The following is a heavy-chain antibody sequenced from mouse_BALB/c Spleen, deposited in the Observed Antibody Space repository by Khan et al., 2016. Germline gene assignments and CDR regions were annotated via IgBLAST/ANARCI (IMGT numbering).Heavy chain of an antibody. Sequence: VQLQQPGAELVKPGASVKLSCTASGFNIKDTYMYWVKQRPEQGLEWIGRIDPANGNTKYDPKFQGKATITTDTSSNTAYLQLSSLTSEDTAVYYCARSLYGRYAMDCWGQGTSVTVSS. CDR3: ARSLYGRYAMDC. CDR1: GFNIKDTY. CDR2: IDPANGNT. J-gene: IGHJ4*01. V-gene: IGHV14-3*02. D-gene: IGHD1-1*02.